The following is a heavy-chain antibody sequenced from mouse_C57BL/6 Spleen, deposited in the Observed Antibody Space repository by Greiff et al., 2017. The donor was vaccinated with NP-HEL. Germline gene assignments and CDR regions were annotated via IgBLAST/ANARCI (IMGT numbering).Heavy chain of an antibody. V-gene: IGHV5-17*01. Sequence: EVMLVESGGGLVKPGGSLKLSCAASGFTFSDYGMHWVRQAPEKGLEWVAYISSGSSTIYYADTVKGRFTISRDNAKNTLFLQMTSLRSEDTAMYYCARPILDYFDYWGQGTTLTVSS. CDR2: ISSGSSTI. J-gene: IGHJ2*01. CDR1: GFTFSDYG. CDR3: ARPILDYFDY. D-gene: IGHD1-1*01.